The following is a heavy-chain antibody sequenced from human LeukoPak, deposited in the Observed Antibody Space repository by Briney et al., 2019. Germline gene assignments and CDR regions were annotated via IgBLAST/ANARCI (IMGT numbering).Heavy chain of an antibody. V-gene: IGHV3-33*08. CDR3: ARAQKYSYDAFDI. D-gene: IGHD4-11*01. Sequence: GGSLRLSCAASGFTFSSYGMHWVRQAPGKGLEWVAVIWYGGSNKYYADSVKGRFTISRDNAKNSLYLQMNSLSAEDTAVYYCARAQKYSYDAFDIWGQGTMVTVSS. CDR2: IWYGGSNK. J-gene: IGHJ3*02. CDR1: GFTFSSYG.